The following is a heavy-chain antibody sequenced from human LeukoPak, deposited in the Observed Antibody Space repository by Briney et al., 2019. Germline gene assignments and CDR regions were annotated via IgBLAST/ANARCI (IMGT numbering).Heavy chain of an antibody. Sequence: GGSLRLSCAASGFTFSSYDMHWVRQAPGKGLEWISVIYSGGSTYYADSVKGRFTISRDNSKNTLYLQMNSLRAEDTAVYYCARSGGTGARYFDWTWGQGTLVTVSS. CDR1: GFTFSSYD. J-gene: IGHJ4*02. V-gene: IGHV3-53*01. CDR3: ARSGGTGARYFDWT. D-gene: IGHD3-9*01. CDR2: IYSGGST.